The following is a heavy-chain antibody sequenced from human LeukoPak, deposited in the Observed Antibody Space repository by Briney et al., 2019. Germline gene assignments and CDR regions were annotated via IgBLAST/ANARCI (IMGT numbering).Heavy chain of an antibody. Sequence: ASVKVSCKASGYTFTSYGISWVRQAPGQGLEWMGWISAYNGNTNYAQKLQGRVTMTTDTSTSIAYMELRSLRSDDTAVYYCARRVVVVAATTGLFDYWGQGTLVTVSS. V-gene: IGHV1-18*01. CDR3: ARRVVVVAATTGLFDY. D-gene: IGHD2-15*01. J-gene: IGHJ4*02. CDR2: ISAYNGNT. CDR1: GYTFTSYG.